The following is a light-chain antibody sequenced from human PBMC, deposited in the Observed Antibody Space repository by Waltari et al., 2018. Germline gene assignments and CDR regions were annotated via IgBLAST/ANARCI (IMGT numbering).Light chain of an antibody. Sequence: SFELTQTSSLSVSPGQTVRITCSGDVLANKYARWFQQKPGQAPILIISKDTERPSGIPEQFSGSSSGTTVTLTISGAQVEDEADYYCYSAADNDLGVFGGGTKLTVL. V-gene: IGLV3-27*01. CDR3: YSAADNDLGV. CDR1: VLANKY. J-gene: IGLJ3*02. CDR2: KDT.